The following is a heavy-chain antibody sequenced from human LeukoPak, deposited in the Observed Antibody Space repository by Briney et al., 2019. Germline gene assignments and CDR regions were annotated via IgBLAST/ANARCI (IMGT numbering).Heavy chain of an antibody. Sequence: ASVKVSCKASGYTFTSYGISWVRQAPGQGLEWMGWISAYNGNTNYAQKLQGRVTMTTDTSTSTAYMELRSLRSDDTAVYYCARDVFGVVTAPPPYYFDYWGQGTLVTVSS. J-gene: IGHJ4*02. CDR1: GYTFTSYG. V-gene: IGHV1-18*01. D-gene: IGHD2-21*02. CDR2: ISAYNGNT. CDR3: ARDVFGVVTAPPPYYFDY.